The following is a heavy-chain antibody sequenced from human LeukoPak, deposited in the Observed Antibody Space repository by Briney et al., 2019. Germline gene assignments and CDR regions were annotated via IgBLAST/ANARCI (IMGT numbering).Heavy chain of an antibody. CDR2: INHSGST. CDR1: GGSFSGYY. V-gene: IGHV4-34*01. CDR3: ARGAKLGYCSGGSCQRLYYYYYMDV. D-gene: IGHD2-15*01. J-gene: IGHJ6*03. Sequence: PSETLSLTCAVYGGSFSGYYWSWIRQPPGKGLEWIGEINHSGSTNYNPSLKSRVTISVDTSKNQCSLKLSSVTAADTAVYYCARGAKLGYCSGGSCQRLYYYYYMDVWGKGTTVTVSS.